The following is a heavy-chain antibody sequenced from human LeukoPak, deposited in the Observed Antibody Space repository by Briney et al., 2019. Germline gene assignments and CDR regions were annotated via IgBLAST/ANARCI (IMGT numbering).Heavy chain of an antibody. CDR2: IHPTGST. CDR1: GGSFSGYY. Sequence: PSETLSLTCAVYGGSFSGYYYNWIRQPPGKGLEWIGEIHPTGSTTYNTSLKSRPTISVDTSTNQFSLKLSSVTAADTALYFCVRGVDSAKLSYWGQGTLVTVSS. V-gene: IGHV4-34*01. CDR3: VRGVDSAKLSY. D-gene: IGHD3-16*01. J-gene: IGHJ4*02.